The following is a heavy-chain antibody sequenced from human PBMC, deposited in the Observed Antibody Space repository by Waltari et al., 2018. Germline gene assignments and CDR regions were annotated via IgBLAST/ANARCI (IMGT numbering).Heavy chain of an antibody. D-gene: IGHD5-18*01. CDR3: VRMGWDRKIQSHHAFEV. CDR1: GYTFTNYD. V-gene: IGHV1-8*03. J-gene: IGHJ3*01. CDR2: LNPTSDNT. Sequence: QVQLVQSGAEVKKPGASVKVSCKTSGYTFTNYDINWLGQGAGQGFEWMWWLNPTSDNTGYAQKFQGRITITMDTASSTAYMELRTLRSDDTAVYFCVRMGWDRKIQSHHAFEVWGQGTMVTVSS.